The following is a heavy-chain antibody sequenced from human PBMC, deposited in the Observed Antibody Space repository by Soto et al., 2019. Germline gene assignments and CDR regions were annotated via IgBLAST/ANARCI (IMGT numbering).Heavy chain of an antibody. V-gene: IGHV4-39*01. J-gene: IGHJ5*02. CDR1: GGSIRSSSYY. CDR2: IYYGGTT. D-gene: IGHD6-19*01. CDR3: ASQHSSSVSFIFRKLFDP. Sequence: SETLSLTCTVSGGSIRSSSYYWGWIRQPPGKGLEWIGSIYYGGTTFYNPSLKSRVTMSVDTSKSQFSLKLSSVTAADTAMYYCASQHSSSVSFIFRKLFDPLGQGTLVTFCS.